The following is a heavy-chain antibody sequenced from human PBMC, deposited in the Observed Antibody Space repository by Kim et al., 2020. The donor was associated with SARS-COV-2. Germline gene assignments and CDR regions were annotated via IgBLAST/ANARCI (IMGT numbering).Heavy chain of an antibody. V-gene: IGHV3-23*01. CDR1: GFTFSTYA. Sequence: GGSLRLSCVASGFTFSTYAMSWVRQAPGKGLEWVSTIGGGGIDTYYADSVKGRFTISRDNSKNTLYLQMNSLRADDTAVYYCAKCRGGTLRVYHFDYWGQGTLGTVSS. CDR3: AKCRGGTLRVYHFDY. CDR2: IGGGGIDT. D-gene: IGHD3-10*01. J-gene: IGHJ4*02.